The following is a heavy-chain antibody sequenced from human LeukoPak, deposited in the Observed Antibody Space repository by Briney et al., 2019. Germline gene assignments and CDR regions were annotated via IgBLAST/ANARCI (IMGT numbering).Heavy chain of an antibody. Sequence: GGSLRLSXAASGFTFSNYWMHLVRQDPGKGLVWVSRINSDGSSTDYTDSVRGRFTISRDNAKNTLYLQMNSLRAEDTAVYYCARVPYCSSTSCFSWFDPWGQGTLVTVSS. V-gene: IGHV3-74*01. CDR3: ARVPYCSSTSCFSWFDP. D-gene: IGHD2-2*01. CDR1: GFTFSNYW. J-gene: IGHJ5*02. CDR2: INSDGSST.